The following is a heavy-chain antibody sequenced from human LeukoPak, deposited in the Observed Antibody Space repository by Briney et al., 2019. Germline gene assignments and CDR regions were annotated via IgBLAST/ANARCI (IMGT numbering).Heavy chain of an antibody. V-gene: IGHV3-23*01. Sequence: PGGSLRLSCVASGFTLSSYAMSWVRQAPGKVLQWVSSLGISGDYTWYAGSVKGRFTISRDSSKSTLYLQMNSLGAEDTAVYYCARVGGGNSDFLTTYTGASLSFDYWGQGALVTVSS. J-gene: IGHJ4*02. D-gene: IGHD3-9*01. CDR2: LGISGDYT. CDR1: GFTLSSYA. CDR3: ARVGGGNSDFLTTYTGASLSFDY.